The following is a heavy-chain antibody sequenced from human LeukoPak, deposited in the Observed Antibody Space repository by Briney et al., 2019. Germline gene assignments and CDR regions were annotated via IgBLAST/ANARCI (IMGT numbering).Heavy chain of an antibody. CDR2: FYYSGST. V-gene: IGHV4-59*12. D-gene: IGHD3-22*01. Sequence: SETLSLTCTVSGGSISGYYWSWIRQPPGKGLEWIATFYYSGSTYYNPSLKSRVAVSVDTSKNQFSLKLISVTAADAAVYYCARDWGSSGYYDYWGQGTLVTVSS. CDR3: ARDWGSSGYYDY. CDR1: GGSISGYY. J-gene: IGHJ4*02.